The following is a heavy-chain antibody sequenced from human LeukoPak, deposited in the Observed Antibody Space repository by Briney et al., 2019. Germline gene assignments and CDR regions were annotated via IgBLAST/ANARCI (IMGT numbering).Heavy chain of an antibody. D-gene: IGHD6-19*01. CDR2: INPNSGGT. J-gene: IGHJ6*02. V-gene: IGHV1-2*02. CDR3: ARKDIAVAGLHYYGMDV. CDR1: GYTFTDYC. Sequence: ASVTVSFTASGYTFTDYCIHWVRQAPGQGQGWKGWINPNSGGTNYAQKFRGRVTMTRDTSISTAYIELSRLRSDATAVYFCARKDIAVAGLHYYGMDVWGQGTTVSVSS.